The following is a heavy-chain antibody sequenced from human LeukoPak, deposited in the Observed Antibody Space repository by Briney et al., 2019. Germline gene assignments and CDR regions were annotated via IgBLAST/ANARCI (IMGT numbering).Heavy chain of an antibody. J-gene: IGHJ4*02. CDR1: GGSISSYY. Sequence: SETLSLTCTVSGGSISSYYWSWIRQPPGKGLEWIGYIYYSGSTNYNPSLKSRVTISVDTSKNQFSLKLSSVTAADTAVLYCARAGGLWFGELLETGFDYWGQGTLVTVSS. V-gene: IGHV4-59*01. CDR3: ARAGGLWFGELLETGFDY. D-gene: IGHD3-10*01. CDR2: IYYSGST.